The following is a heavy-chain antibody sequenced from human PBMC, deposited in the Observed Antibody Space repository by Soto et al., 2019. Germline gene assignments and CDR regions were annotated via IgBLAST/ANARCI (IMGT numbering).Heavy chain of an antibody. Sequence: SETLSLTCAVSGGSISSGGYSWTWIRQPPGKGLEWIGYIYHSGSTYYNPSLKSRVTISVDRSKNQFSLKLSSVTAADTAVYYCARVPLYWGQGTLVTVSS. V-gene: IGHV4-30-2*01. J-gene: IGHJ4*02. CDR3: ARVPLY. CDR2: IYHSGST. CDR1: GGSISSGGYS.